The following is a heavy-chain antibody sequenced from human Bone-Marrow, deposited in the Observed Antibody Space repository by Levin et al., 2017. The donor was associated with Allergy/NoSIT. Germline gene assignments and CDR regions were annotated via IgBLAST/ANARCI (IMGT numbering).Heavy chain of an antibody. CDR3: ARDELGHDGEQLGGFDY. V-gene: IGHV3-66*03. CDR1: GFTVSSNY. Sequence: GGSLRLSCAASGFTVSSNYMSWVRQAPGKGLEWVSVIYSCGSTYYADSVKGRFTISRDNSKNTLYLQMNSLRAEDTAVYYCARDELGHDGEQLGGFDYWGQGTLVTVSS. D-gene: IGHD6-13*01. J-gene: IGHJ4*02. CDR2: IYSCGST.